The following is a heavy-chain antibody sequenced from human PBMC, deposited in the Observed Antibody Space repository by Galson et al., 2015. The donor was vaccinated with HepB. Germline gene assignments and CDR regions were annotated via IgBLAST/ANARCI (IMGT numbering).Heavy chain of an antibody. Sequence: SVKVSCKVSGYTLTELSMHWVRQAPGKGLEWMGGFDPEDGETIYAQKFQGRVTMTEDTSTDTAYMELSSLRSEDTAVYYCATSGTSGYALFDYWGQGTLVTVSS. D-gene: IGHD5-12*01. CDR3: ATSGTSGYALFDY. V-gene: IGHV1-24*01. CDR1: GYTLTELS. CDR2: FDPEDGET. J-gene: IGHJ4*02.